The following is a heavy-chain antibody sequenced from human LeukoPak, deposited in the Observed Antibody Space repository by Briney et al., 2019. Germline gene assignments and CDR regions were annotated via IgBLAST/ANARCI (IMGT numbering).Heavy chain of an antibody. CDR3: ARAVGGRIFRRWYFDY. CDR2: INHSGST. D-gene: IGHD2-15*01. V-gene: IGHV4-34*01. CDR1: GGSFSGYY. Sequence: KPSETLSLTCAVYGGSFSGYYWSWIRQPPGKGLEWIGEINHSGSTNYNPSLKSRVTISVDTSKNQFSLKLSSVTAADTAVYYCARAVGGRIFRRWYFDYWGQGTLVTVSP. J-gene: IGHJ4*02.